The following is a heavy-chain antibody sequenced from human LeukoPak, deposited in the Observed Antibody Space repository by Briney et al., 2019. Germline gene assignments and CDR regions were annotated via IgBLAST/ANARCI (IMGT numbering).Heavy chain of an antibody. CDR1: RYSYPSYC. CDR3: AWDNSVGETAWWFDP. J-gene: IGHJ5*02. D-gene: IGHD1-26*01. Sequence: GASVNDSCKASRYSYPSYCMHWVRRPPGQELEWMGFINPSGSSAAYVQKFQGRLSMTRDRFTSTDYMYLTSLTSDDTAVYYCAWDNSVGETAWWFDPWGQGTLVTVSS. CDR2: INPSGSSA. V-gene: IGHV1-46*01.